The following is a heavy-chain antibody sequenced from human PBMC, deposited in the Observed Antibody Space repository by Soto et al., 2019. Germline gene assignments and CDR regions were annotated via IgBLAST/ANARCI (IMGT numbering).Heavy chain of an antibody. CDR2: IYHSGST. Sequence: SETLSLTCAVSSGSISSSNWWSWVRQPPGKGLEWIGEIYHSGSTNYNPSLKSRVTISVDKSKNQFSLKLSSVTAADTAMYYCARDMEGCSSTSCNIFGYWGQGTLVTVSS. CDR1: SGSISSSNW. D-gene: IGHD2-2*02. CDR3: ARDMEGCSSTSCNIFGY. V-gene: IGHV4-4*02. J-gene: IGHJ4*02.